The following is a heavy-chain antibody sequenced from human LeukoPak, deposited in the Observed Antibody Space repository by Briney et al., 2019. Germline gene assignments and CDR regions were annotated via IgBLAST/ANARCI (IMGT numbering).Heavy chain of an antibody. J-gene: IGHJ4*02. CDR2: IRSDGSNK. V-gene: IGHV3-30*02. CDR1: GFTFSSYG. CDR3: AAEEGYLTNSGNYKGVDY. D-gene: IGHD1-26*01. Sequence: GGSLRLSYAASGFTFSSYGMHWVRQAPGKGLEWVAFIRSDGSNKYYADSVKGRFTISRDNSKNTLYLQMNSLRAEDTAVYYCAAEEGYLTNSGNYKGVDYWGQGTLVTVSS.